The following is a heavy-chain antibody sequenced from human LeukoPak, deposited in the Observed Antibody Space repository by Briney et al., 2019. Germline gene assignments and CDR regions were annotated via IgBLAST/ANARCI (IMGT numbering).Heavy chain of an antibody. CDR1: GYTFTGYY. CDR3: ALRGYCSGGSCYSFDY. J-gene: IGHJ4*02. D-gene: IGHD2-15*01. CDR2: INPNSGGT. Sequence: ASVKVSRKASGYTFTGYYMHWVRQAPGQGLEWMGWINPNSGGTNYAQKFQGRVTMTRDTSISTAYMELSRLRSDDTAVYYCALRGYCSGGSCYSFDYWGQGTLVTVSS. V-gene: IGHV1-2*02.